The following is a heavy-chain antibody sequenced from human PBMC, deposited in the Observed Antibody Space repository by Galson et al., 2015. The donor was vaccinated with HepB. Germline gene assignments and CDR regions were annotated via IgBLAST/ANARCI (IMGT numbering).Heavy chain of an antibody. CDR2: IYADGST. D-gene: IGHD4-17*01. Sequence: TLSLTCSVSGGSISSAGFYWNWIRHHPGKGLEWMGYIYADGSTYYNPSLNSRLSISADTSENQFSLKLSSVTSADTAVYYCVGYGDLPWYWGQGTLVTVSS. J-gene: IGHJ4*02. CDR3: VGYGDLPWY. CDR1: GGSISSAGFY. V-gene: IGHV4-31*03.